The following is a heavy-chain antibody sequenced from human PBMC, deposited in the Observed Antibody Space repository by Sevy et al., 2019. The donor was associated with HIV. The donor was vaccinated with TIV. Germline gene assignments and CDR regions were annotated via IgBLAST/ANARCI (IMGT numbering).Heavy chain of an antibody. CDR1: GYSISSGHY. Sequence: SEILSLTCTVSGYSISSGHYWGWVRQPPGKGLEWLGSIYHSGSTYQNPSLKSRVTVSVDPSKNQFSLELNSVTAADTAVYYCARVRGAAGGTCDYWGQGITVIVSS. D-gene: IGHD6-13*01. V-gene: IGHV4-38-2*02. CDR3: ARVRGAAGGTCDY. CDR2: IYHSGST. J-gene: IGHJ4*02.